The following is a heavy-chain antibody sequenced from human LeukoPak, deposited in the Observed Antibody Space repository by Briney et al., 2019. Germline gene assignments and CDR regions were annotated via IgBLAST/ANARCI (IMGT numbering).Heavy chain of an antibody. V-gene: IGHV3-11*04. CDR3: ARVTYDFWSGPYYYYMDV. CDR2: ISSSGSTI. CDR1: GFTFSDYY. J-gene: IGHJ6*03. Sequence: GGSLRLSCAASGFTFSDYYMSWIRQAPGKGLEWVSYISSSGSTIYYADSVKGRFTISRDNAKNSLYLQMNSLRAEDTAVYYCARVTYDFWSGPYYYYMDVWGKGTTVTVSS. D-gene: IGHD3-3*01.